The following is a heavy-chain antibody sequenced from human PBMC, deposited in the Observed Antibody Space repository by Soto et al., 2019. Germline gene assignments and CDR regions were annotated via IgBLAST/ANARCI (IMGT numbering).Heavy chain of an antibody. D-gene: IGHD3-3*01. Sequence: ASVKVSCKDSGYTFTSYAMNWVRQAPGQGLEWMGWINTNTGNPTYAQGFTGRFVFSLDTSVSTAYLQICSLKAEDTAVYYCARDIGXRYDFWSGYYRYYGMDVWGQGTTVTVSS. V-gene: IGHV7-4-1*01. CDR2: INTNTGNP. J-gene: IGHJ6*02. CDR1: GYTFTSYA. CDR3: ARDIGXRYDFWSGYYRYYGMDV.